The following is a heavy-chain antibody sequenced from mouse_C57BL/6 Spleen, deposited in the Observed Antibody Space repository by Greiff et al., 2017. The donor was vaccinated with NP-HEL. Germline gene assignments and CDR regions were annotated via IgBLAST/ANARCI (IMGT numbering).Heavy chain of an antibody. CDR3: ARWLSSYDAMDY. D-gene: IGHD1-1*01. J-gene: IGHJ4*01. Sequence: QVQLKESGAELARPGASVKLSCKASGYTFTSYGISWVKQRTGQGLEWIGEIYPRSGNTYYNEKFKGKATLTADKSSSTAYMELRSLTSEDSAVYFCARWLSSYDAMDYWGQGTSVTVSS. V-gene: IGHV1-81*01. CDR1: GYTFTSYG. CDR2: IYPRSGNT.